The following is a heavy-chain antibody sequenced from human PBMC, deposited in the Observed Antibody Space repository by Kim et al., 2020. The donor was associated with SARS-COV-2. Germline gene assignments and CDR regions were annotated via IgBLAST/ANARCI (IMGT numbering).Heavy chain of an antibody. D-gene: IGHD6-19*01. Sequence: YNPSLKSRVTISVDTAKNQFSLKLSSVTAADTAVYYCARHVQWLENSFDYWGQGTLVTVSS. CDR3: ARHVQWLENSFDY. J-gene: IGHJ4*02. V-gene: IGHV4-39*01.